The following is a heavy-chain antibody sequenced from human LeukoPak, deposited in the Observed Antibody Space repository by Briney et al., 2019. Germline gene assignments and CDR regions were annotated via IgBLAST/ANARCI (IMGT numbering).Heavy chain of an antibody. CDR2: IYSSGGT. J-gene: IGHJ4*02. V-gene: IGHV4-59*01. D-gene: IGHD3-10*01. CDR1: GGSISSYY. Sequence: PSETLSLTCTVSGGSISSYYWNWIRQSPGKGLEWIGYIYSSGGTNYNPSLKSRVTISLDTSNNQFSLKLSSVTAADTAVYYCARSGEFRGVINYWGQGTLVTVSS. CDR3: ARSGEFRGVINY.